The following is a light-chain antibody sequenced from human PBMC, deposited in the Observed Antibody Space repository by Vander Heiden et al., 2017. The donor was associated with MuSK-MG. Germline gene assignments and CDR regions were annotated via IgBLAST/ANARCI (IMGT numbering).Light chain of an antibody. V-gene: IGKV4-1*01. CDR2: WAS. J-gene: IGKJ2*01. CDR1: QNLVQSSNNKNY. CDR3: HQYYATPYT. Sequence: DIGMIQSPDSLALSLGERATISCKSSQNLVQSSNNKNYLSWYQQRPGQPPRLLFYWASARDSGVPDRFSASGSGTDFTLSISSLQAEDVAIYYCHQYYATPYTFGQGTKLEIK.